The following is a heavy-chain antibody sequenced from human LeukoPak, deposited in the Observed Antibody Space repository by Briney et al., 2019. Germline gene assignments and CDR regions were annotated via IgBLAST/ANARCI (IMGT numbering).Heavy chain of an antibody. D-gene: IGHD7-27*01. CDR2: IYSGGST. J-gene: IGHJ4*02. CDR3: ARERGLGY. Sequence: QSGGSLRLSCAASGFTFSSYSMSWVRQAPGKGLEWVSVIYSGGSTYYADSVKGRFTISRDNSKNTLYLQMNSLRAEDTAVYYCARERGLGYWGQGTLVTVSS. V-gene: IGHV3-66*01. CDR1: GFTFSSYS.